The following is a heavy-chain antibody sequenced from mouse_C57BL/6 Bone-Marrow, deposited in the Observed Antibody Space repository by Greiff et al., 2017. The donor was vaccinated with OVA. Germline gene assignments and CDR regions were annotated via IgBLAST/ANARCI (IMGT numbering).Heavy chain of an antibody. CDR1: GYSITSGYY. J-gene: IGHJ3*01. CDR3: ARADYYGSPAWFAY. CDR2: ISYDGSN. Sequence: EVQLQESGPGLVKPSQSLSLTCSVTGYSITSGYYWNWIRQFPGNKLEWMGYISYDGSNNYNPSLKNRISITRDTSKNQFFLKLNSVTTEDTATYYCARADYYGSPAWFAYWGQGTLVTVSA. D-gene: IGHD1-1*01. V-gene: IGHV3-6*01.